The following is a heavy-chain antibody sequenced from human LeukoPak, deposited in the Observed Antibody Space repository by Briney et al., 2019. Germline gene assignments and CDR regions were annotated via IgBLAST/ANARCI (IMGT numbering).Heavy chain of an antibody. V-gene: IGHV4-59*01. D-gene: IGHD6-6*01. J-gene: IGHJ4*02. CDR3: ARAYSSYTPSDY. CDR2: IYYSGST. Sequence: SETLSLTCPVSGGSISSYYWSWLRQPPGKGLGWIGYIYYSGSTNYNPSLKSRVTISVDTSKNQFSLKLSSVTAADTAVYYCARAYSSYTPSDYWGQGTLVTVSS. CDR1: GGSISSYY.